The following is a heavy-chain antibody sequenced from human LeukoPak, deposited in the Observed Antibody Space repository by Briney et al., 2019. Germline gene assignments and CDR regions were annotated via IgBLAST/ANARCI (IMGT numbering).Heavy chain of an antibody. CDR2: IFTTGTT. CDR1: GFTVSSTY. Sequence: GGSLRLSCVLSGFTVSSTYISWFRQTPGKGLEWVSVIFTTGTTYYADSVKGRFTLSRDNSKNTLYLQMNSLRAEDTAVYYCAKDQSPKLSGYSSGCRPLDYWGQGTLVTVSS. V-gene: IGHV3-66*03. D-gene: IGHD6-19*01. J-gene: IGHJ4*02. CDR3: AKDQSPKLSGYSSGCRPLDY.